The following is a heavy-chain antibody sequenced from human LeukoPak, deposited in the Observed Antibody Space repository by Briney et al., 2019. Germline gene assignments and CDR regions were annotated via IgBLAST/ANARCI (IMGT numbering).Heavy chain of an antibody. CDR3: ARGGGVRGVTPAYYYGMDV. J-gene: IGHJ6*02. Sequence: SETLSLTCTVSGGSISSSSYYWGWIRQHPGKGLEWIGYIYHSGSTYYNPPLKSRVTISVDRSKNQFSLKLSSVTAADTAVYYCARGGGVRGVTPAYYYGMDVWGQGTTVTVSS. CDR1: GGSISSSSYY. V-gene: IGHV4-39*07. D-gene: IGHD3-10*01. CDR2: IYHSGST.